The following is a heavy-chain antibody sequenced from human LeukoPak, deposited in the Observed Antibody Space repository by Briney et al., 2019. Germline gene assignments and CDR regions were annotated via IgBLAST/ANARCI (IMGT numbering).Heavy chain of an antibody. CDR2: IIPILGIA. V-gene: IGHV1-69*04. Sequence: ASVKVSCKASGGTFSSYAISWVRQAPGQGLEWMGRIIPILGIANYAQKFQGRVTITADKSTSAAYMELSSLRPEDTAVYYCARAMGAYLATLNRFDPWGQGTLVTVSS. CDR3: ARAMGAYLATLNRFDP. D-gene: IGHD1-26*01. CDR1: GGTFSSYA. J-gene: IGHJ5*02.